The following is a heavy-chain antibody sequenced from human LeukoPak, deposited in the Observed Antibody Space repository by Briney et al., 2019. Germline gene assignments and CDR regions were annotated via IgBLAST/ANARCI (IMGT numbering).Heavy chain of an antibody. V-gene: IGHV1-8*01. J-gene: IGHJ3*02. CDR3: ARGRRDVFDI. CDR2: MNPHSGNT. CDR1: GYTFTSYD. Sequence: ASVKVSCKASGYTFTSYDINWVRQATGQGLEWMGWMNPHSGNTGYAQKFLGRITLTRNTSTSMAYMELTSLKSEDTAVYYCARGRRDVFDIWGQGTTVTVS.